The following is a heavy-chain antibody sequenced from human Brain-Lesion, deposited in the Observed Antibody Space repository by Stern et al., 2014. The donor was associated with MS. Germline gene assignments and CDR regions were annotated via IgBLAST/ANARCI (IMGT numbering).Heavy chain of an antibody. Sequence: QVQLGQSGGTLVKPGGSLRLSCAASGFLFSDYYINWIRQAPGQGLEWVSHISTTASNIYYADSVKGRFTISRDNTKNSLFLLMSSLRAEDTAVYYCAISSSRYYFDSWGLGTLVTVSS. CDR3: AISSSRYYFDS. J-gene: IGHJ4*02. D-gene: IGHD2-2*01. V-gene: IGHV3-11*01. CDR2: ISTTASNI. CDR1: GFLFSDYY.